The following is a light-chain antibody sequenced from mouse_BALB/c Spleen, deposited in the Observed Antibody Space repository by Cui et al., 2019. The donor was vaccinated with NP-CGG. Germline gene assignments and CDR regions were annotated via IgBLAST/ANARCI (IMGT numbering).Light chain of an antibody. CDR3: ALWYSNHWV. J-gene: IGLJ1*01. V-gene: IGLV1*01. CDR1: TGAVTTSNY. CDR2: GTN. Sequence: AVVQQESVITTSPGETVTLTCRSSTGAVTTSNYANWVQEKPDHLFTGLIGGTNNRAPGVPARFSGSLIGDKAALTITGAQTEDEAIYFCALWYSNHWVFGGGTKLTVL.